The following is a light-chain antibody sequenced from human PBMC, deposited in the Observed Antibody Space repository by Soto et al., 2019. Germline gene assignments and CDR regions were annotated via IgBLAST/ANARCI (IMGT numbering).Light chain of an antibody. J-gene: IGKJ1*01. CDR2: DAS. CDR3: QQYNSYPWT. Sequence: DIQMTQSPSTLSASVGDRVTITCRASQSISPWLAWYQQKAGKAPKFLIYDASSLESGVPSRFSGSGSGTEFTLTISSLQPDDFATYYCQQYNSYPWTFGQGTKVEIK. CDR1: QSISPW. V-gene: IGKV1-5*01.